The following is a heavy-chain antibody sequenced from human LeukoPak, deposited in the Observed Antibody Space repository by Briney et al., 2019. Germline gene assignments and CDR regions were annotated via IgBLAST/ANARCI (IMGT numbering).Heavy chain of an antibody. CDR2: INHSGST. Sequence: PSETLSLTCAVYGGSFSGYYWSWIRQPPGKGLEWIGEINHSGSTNYNPSLKSRVTISVDTSKNQFSLKLSSVTAADTAVYYCARGGSSENYDYVWGSYRSYPVYDYWGQGTLVTVSS. V-gene: IGHV4-34*01. CDR3: ARGGSSENYDYVWGSYRSYPVYDY. J-gene: IGHJ4*02. CDR1: GGSFSGYY. D-gene: IGHD3-16*02.